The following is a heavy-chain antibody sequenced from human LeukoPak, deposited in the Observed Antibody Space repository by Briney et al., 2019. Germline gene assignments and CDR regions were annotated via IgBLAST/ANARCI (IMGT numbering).Heavy chain of an antibody. J-gene: IGHJ3*02. CDR2: IYYSGST. V-gene: IGHV4-59*01. CDR3: ARASTSFDI. CDR1: GGSISSYY. Sequence: SETLSLTCTVSGGSISSYYWSWIRQPPGKGLEWIGYIYYSGSTNYNPSLKSRVTISVDTSKNQFSLKLSSVTAADTAVYYCARASTSFDIWGQGSMVTVSS.